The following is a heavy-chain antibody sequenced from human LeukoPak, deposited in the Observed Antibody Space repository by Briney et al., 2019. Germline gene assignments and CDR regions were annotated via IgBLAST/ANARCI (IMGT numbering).Heavy chain of an antibody. CDR1: GFTFSSYA. J-gene: IGHJ4*02. D-gene: IGHD4-23*01. CDR2: ISGSGGIT. CDR3: AKLYGGNYFDY. Sequence: GGSLRLSCAASGFTFSSYAMSWVRQAPGKGLEWVSPISGSGGITYYAHSEKRLFNSSRENSKNTLYLQMNSLRAEDTAVYYCAKLYGGNYFDYWGQGTLVTVSS. V-gene: IGHV3-23*01.